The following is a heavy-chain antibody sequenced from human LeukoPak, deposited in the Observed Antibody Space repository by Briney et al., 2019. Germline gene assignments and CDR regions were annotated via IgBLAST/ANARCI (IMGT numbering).Heavy chain of an antibody. CDR2: ITCDGNRT. J-gene: IGHJ6*02. Sequence: GGSLRLSCAASGFNFDDYTMCWVRQGPEKGLEWVSLITCDGNRTYYADSVKGRFSISRDNSRNSLYLQMNSLRSDDTALYYCARDRSDRGSSWYGYYYYGMDVWGQGTTVSVSS. V-gene: IGHV3-43*01. CDR1: GFNFDDYT. D-gene: IGHD6-13*01. CDR3: ARDRSDRGSSWYGYYYYGMDV.